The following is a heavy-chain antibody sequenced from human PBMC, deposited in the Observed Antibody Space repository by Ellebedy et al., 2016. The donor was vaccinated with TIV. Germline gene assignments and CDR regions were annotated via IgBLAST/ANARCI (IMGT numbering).Heavy chain of an antibody. J-gene: IGHJ4*02. D-gene: IGHD5-12*01. Sequence: MPSETLSLTCTVSGVSMSSGDYYWAWIRQSPGKGLEWIGSVRYSGDSYYNPSLQSRITISVDTSKNQSSLGLTSVTAADTALYFCARHRGFYSGWTFDYWGLGTLVTVSS. CDR3: ARHRGFYSGWTFDY. CDR2: VRYSGDS. V-gene: IGHV4-39*07. CDR1: GVSMSSGDYY.